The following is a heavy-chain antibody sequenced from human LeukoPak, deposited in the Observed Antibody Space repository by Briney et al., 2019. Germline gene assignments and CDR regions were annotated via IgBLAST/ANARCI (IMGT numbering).Heavy chain of an antibody. D-gene: IGHD1-1*01. V-gene: IGHV4-38-2*01. J-gene: IGHJ6*03. CDR3: ARHGGTTGYYYYMDV. CDR1: GYSISSGYY. Sequence: SETLSLTCAVSGYSISSGYYWGWIRQPPGKGLEWIGSIYHSGSTYYNPSLKSRVTISVDTSKNQFSLKLSSVTAADTAVYYCARHGGTTGYYYYMDVRGKGTTVTVSS. CDR2: IYHSGST.